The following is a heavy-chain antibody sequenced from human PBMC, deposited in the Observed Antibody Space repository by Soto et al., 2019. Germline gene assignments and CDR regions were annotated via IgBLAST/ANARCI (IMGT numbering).Heavy chain of an antibody. Sequence: SETLSLTCTVSGGSISSYYWSWIRQPPGKGLEWIGYIYYSGSTNYNPSLKSRVTISVDTSKNQFSLKLSSVTAADTAVYYCARVGSDWTANFDYWGQGTLVTVSS. V-gene: IGHV4-59*01. CDR1: GGSISSYY. CDR2: IYYSGST. D-gene: IGHD3-9*01. J-gene: IGHJ4*02. CDR3: ARVGSDWTANFDY.